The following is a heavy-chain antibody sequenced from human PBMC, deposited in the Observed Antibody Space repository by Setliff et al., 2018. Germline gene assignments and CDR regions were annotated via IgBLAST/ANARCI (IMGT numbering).Heavy chain of an antibody. CDR1: GGSFSGYY. V-gene: IGHV4-34*12. CDR3: ARLHYDYVWGSYRTSDYYYYYYMDV. J-gene: IGHJ6*03. D-gene: IGHD3-16*02. CDR2: IIHSGST. Sequence: SETLSLTCAVYGGSFSGYYWSWIRQPPGKRLEWIGEIIHSGSTNYNPSLKSRVTISVDTSKNQFSLKLSSVTAADTAVYYCARLHYDYVWGSYRTSDYYYYYYMDVWGKGTTVTVSS.